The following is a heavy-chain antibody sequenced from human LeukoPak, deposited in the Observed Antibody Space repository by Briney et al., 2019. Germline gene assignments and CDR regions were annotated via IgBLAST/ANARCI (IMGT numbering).Heavy chain of an antibody. CDR2: INPNSGGT. Sequence: ASAKVSCKASGYTFTGYYMHWVRQAPGQGLEWMGWINPNSGGTNYAQKFQGRVTMTRDPSISTAYMELSRLRSDDTAVYYCARVVMRVITVTTGGPYNWFDPWGQGTLVTVSS. V-gene: IGHV1-2*02. J-gene: IGHJ5*02. CDR3: ARVVMRVITVTTGGPYNWFDP. D-gene: IGHD4-17*01. CDR1: GYTFTGYY.